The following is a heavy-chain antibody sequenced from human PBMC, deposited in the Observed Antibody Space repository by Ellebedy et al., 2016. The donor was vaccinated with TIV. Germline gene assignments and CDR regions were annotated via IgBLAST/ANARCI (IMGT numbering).Heavy chain of an antibody. D-gene: IGHD7-27*01. CDR3: ARDPQVGKPDHCDY. Sequence: PGGSLRLSCAASGFAFSSSDMHWVRQVPGKGLEWVGVISSDGGLKYYADSVKARFTISRDNSKNTLYLQMNSLRDEDTAVYFCARDPQVGKPDHCDYWGQGTLVTVSA. CDR2: ISSDGGLK. J-gene: IGHJ4*02. CDR1: GFAFSSSD. V-gene: IGHV3-30*04.